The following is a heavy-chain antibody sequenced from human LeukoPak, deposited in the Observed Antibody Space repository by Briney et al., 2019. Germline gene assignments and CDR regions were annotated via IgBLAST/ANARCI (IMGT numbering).Heavy chain of an antibody. D-gene: IGHD3-10*01. V-gene: IGHV3-7*01. CDR2: INEDESQK. Sequence: GGSLRLSCAASGFTFSGFWMKWVRQAPGKGLEWVANINEDESQKYYVDSVKGRFTIPRDNAKNSLYLQMSSLRAEDTAVYYCARGHHTRGVYDYWGQGTLVTVSS. CDR1: GFTFSGFW. CDR3: ARGHHTRGVYDY. J-gene: IGHJ4*02.